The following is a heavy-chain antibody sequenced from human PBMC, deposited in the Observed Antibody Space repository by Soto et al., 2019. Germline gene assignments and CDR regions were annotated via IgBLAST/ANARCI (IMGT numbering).Heavy chain of an antibody. J-gene: IGHJ5*02. Sequence: QVQLVQSGAEVKKPGSSGKVSCKASGGTFSSYAITWVRQAPGQGLEWMGGILPIFGTANYAQKFQARVTITADESTSTAYMELSSLRSEDTAVYYCARDRGPSSGYYPYWFDPWGQGTLVTVSS. CDR1: GGTFSSYA. CDR3: ARDRGPSSGYYPYWFDP. D-gene: IGHD3-22*01. CDR2: ILPIFGTA. V-gene: IGHV1-69*12.